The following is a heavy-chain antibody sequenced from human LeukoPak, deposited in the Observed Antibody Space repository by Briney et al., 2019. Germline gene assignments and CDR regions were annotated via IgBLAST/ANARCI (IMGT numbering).Heavy chain of an antibody. V-gene: IGHV3-21*01. Sequence: GGSLRLSCAASGFTFSVSTMTWVRQAPGKGLEWVSSISPSGTDMYFAQSLKGRFTISRDNTWGTVSLQMSSLRVDDMAVYYCARADCRTASCFLDNWGQGTLVTVSS. CDR1: GFTFSVST. D-gene: IGHD2-2*01. J-gene: IGHJ4*02. CDR3: ARADCRTASCFLDN. CDR2: ISPSGTDM.